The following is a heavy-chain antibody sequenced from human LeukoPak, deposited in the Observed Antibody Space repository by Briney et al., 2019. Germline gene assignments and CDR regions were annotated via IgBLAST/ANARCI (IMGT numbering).Heavy chain of an antibody. CDR2: VYYTGST. D-gene: IGHD5-12*01. J-gene: IGHJ4*02. CDR3: ARYVASGLDY. V-gene: IGHV4-59*01. CDR1: GGSISNYY. Sequence: SETLSLTCTVSGGSISNYYWSWIRQPPGKGLEWIGYVYYTGSTNYNPSLKSRVTISVDTSKNHFSLKLSSVTAADTAVYYCARYVASGLDYWGQGTLVTVSS.